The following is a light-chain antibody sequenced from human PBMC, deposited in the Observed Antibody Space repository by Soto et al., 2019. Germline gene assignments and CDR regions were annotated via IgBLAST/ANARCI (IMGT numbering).Light chain of an antibody. Sequence: AIRMTQSPSSFSASTGDRVTITCRASQGISSHLAWYQVKPGKAPRLLIYTASYFESGVPSRFSGSRSGTDFSLTFTSLPSEDFPVYYCPQYFSHPLTFGGGTKVEIK. CDR1: QGISSH. CDR2: TAS. CDR3: PQYFSHPLT. V-gene: IGKV1-8*01. J-gene: IGKJ4*01.